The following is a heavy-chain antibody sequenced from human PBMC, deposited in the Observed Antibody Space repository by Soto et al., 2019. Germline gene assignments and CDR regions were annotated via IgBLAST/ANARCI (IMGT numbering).Heavy chain of an antibody. Sequence: EAVKSSGECCGGSLSRSWIGWVRQMPGKGLEWMGIIYPRDSDTRYSPSFQGQVTISVDKSISTAYLQWSSLKASDTAMYYCARGSARYAFDIWGQGTMVT. CDR2: IYPRDSDT. D-gene: IGHD3-10*01. CDR3: ARGSARYAFDI. V-gene: IGHV5-51*01. J-gene: IGHJ3*02. CDR1: GGSLSRSW.